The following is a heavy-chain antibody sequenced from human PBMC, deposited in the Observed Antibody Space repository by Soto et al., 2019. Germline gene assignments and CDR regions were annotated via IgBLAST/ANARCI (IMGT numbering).Heavy chain of an antibody. D-gene: IGHD5-12*01. CDR1: GGTFSSYA. V-gene: IGHV1-69*06. Sequence: SSVKVSCEASGGTFSSYAISWVRQAPGQGLEWMGGIIPIFGTANYAQKFQGRVTITADKSTSTAYMELSSLRSEDTAVYYCARRAWGYDNWFDPWGQGTLVTVSS. J-gene: IGHJ5*02. CDR2: IIPIFGTA. CDR3: ARRAWGYDNWFDP.